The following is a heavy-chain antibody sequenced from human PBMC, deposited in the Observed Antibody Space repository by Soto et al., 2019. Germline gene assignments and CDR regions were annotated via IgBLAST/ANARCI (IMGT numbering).Heavy chain of an antibody. CDR3: ARWGCSGSNCNLNQRSFDL. Sequence: GGSLRLSCVASGFTFSDYGMHWVRQAPGKGLEWVAIISYDGSNKYYADSVKGRFTFSRDNSKNTMSLQMNSLRVEDTAVYYCARWGCSGSNCNLNQRSFDLWGQGTLVTVSS. J-gene: IGHJ4*02. CDR2: ISYDGSNK. CDR1: GFTFSDYG. V-gene: IGHV3-33*08. D-gene: IGHD2-15*01.